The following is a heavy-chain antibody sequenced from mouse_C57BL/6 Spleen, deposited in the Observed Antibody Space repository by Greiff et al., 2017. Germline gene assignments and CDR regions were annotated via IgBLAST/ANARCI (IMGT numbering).Heavy chain of an antibody. CDR3: ASGYGNY. D-gene: IGHD2-1*01. V-gene: IGHV1-66*01. J-gene: IGHJ2*01. CDR2: IYPGSGNT. CDR1: GYSFTSYY. Sequence: QVQLQQSGPELVKPGASVKISCKASGYSFTSYYIHWVKQRPGQGLEWIGWIYPGSGNTKYNEKFMGKAKLSADTSSSTAYMKLSSLTSEDSAVYSCASGYGNYWGQGTTLTVSS.